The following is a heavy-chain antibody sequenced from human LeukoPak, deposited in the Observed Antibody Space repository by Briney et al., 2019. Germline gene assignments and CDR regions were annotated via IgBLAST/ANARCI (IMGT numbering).Heavy chain of an antibody. CDR3: VRDHEWAFDY. CDR1: GFTFSSYW. Sequence: GGSLRLSCAASGFTFSSYWMHWVRHAPGKGLVWVSRINTDGSRTSYADPVKGRFTISRDDAKNSLYLQMNSLRAEDTAVYFCVRDHEWAFDYWGQGTLVTVSS. D-gene: IGHD1-26*01. V-gene: IGHV3-74*01. J-gene: IGHJ4*02. CDR2: INTDGSRT.